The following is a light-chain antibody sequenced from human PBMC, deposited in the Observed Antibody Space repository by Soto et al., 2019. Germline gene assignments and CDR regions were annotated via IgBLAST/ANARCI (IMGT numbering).Light chain of an antibody. J-gene: IGKJ2*01. CDR1: QSISSW. CDR2: DAS. V-gene: IGKV1-5*01. Sequence: GDRVTITCRASQSISSWLAWYQQKPGKAPKLLIYDASSLESGVPSRFSGSGSETEFTLTISSLQPDDFATYYCQQYNSYLYTFGQGTKLEIK. CDR3: QQYNSYLYT.